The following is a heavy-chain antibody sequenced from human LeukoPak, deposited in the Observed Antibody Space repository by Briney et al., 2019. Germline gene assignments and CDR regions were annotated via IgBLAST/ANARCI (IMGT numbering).Heavy chain of an antibody. CDR2: IYPGDSET. CDR1: GCSFSNYW. Sequence: GESLKISCKGSGCSFSNYWIAWVRHMPGKGLEWMGIIYPGDSETRYSPSFQGQVTISADKSISTAYLQWSSLKASDTAMYYCARLWFGEFRFDPWGQGTLVTVSS. D-gene: IGHD3-10*01. V-gene: IGHV5-51*01. CDR3: ARLWFGEFRFDP. J-gene: IGHJ5*02.